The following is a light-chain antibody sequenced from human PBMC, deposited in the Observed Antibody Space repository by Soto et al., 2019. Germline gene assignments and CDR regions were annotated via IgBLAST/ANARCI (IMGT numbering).Light chain of an antibody. CDR1: QTVRNS. J-gene: IGKJ2*01. V-gene: IGKV3-11*01. Sequence: EIVLTQSPATLSLSPGERATLSCRASQTVRNSLAWYQQKPGQAPRLLMYDASNRATGIPARFSGSGSGTDFTLTISSLEPEDFAVYYCQQRSNLPLYTFGQGTKLEIK. CDR2: DAS. CDR3: QQRSNLPLYT.